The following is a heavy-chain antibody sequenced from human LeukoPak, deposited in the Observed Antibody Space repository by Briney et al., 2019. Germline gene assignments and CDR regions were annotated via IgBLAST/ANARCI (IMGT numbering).Heavy chain of an antibody. Sequence: ASVKVSCKASGYTFTGYYMHWVRQAPGQGLEWMGIINPSGGSTSYAQKFQGRVTMTRDRSTSTVCMELSSLRFEDTAVYYCARLGAAAVDYWGQGTLVTVSS. CDR2: INPSGGST. J-gene: IGHJ4*02. CDR1: GYTFTGYY. V-gene: IGHV1-46*01. CDR3: ARLGAAAVDY. D-gene: IGHD6-13*01.